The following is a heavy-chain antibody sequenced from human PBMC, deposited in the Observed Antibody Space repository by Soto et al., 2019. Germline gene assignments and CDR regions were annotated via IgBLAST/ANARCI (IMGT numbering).Heavy chain of an antibody. CDR2: IKRDGSET. CDR3: VGNGNNGNDFDY. V-gene: IGHV3-7*01. Sequence: GGSLRLSCAAPTFIFSTYWMTWVRQAPGKGLEWVANIKRDGSETHYADSVKGRFTISRDNAKNSLYLQMNSLRVEDTAVYYSVGNGNNGNDFDYWGKEPWSPSPQ. CDR1: TFIFSTYW. J-gene: IGHJ4*01. D-gene: IGHD1-1*01.